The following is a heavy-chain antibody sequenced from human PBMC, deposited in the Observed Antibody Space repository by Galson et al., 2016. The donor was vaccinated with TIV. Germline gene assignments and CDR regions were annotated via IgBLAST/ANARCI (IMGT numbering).Heavy chain of an antibody. Sequence: SVKVSCKASGGTFSCDAISWVRQAPGQGLEWMGGIIPMFKIADYAQKFQGRVTISADEFPSAAYMELSSLRFEDTAVYYCARARGYNFENAFHIWGQGTMVTVSS. CDR1: GGTFSCDA. J-gene: IGHJ3*02. CDR2: IIPMFKIA. V-gene: IGHV1-69*13. D-gene: IGHD5-18*01. CDR3: ARARGYNFENAFHI.